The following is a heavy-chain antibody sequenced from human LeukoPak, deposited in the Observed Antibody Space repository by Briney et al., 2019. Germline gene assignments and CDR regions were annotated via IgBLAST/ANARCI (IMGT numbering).Heavy chain of an antibody. CDR1: GYTFTGYY. J-gene: IGHJ6*03. CDR3: ARDAGSYYYYYMDV. CDR2: IIPIFGTA. D-gene: IGHD3-10*01. V-gene: IGHV1-69*06. Sequence: GASVKVSCKASGYTFTGYYMHWVRQAPGQGLEWMGGIIPIFGTANYAQKFQGRVTITADKSTSTAYMELSSLRSEDTAVYYCARDAGSYYYYYMDVWGKGTTVTVSS.